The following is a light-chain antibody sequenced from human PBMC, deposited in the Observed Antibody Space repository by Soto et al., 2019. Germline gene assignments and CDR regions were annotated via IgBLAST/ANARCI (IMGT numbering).Light chain of an antibody. V-gene: IGLV2-8*01. CDR2: EVS. CDR1: SSDIGASIY. J-gene: IGLJ1*01. CDR3: RSYAGSNNVV. Sequence: QSVLTQPPSASGSPGQTVTISCTGTSSDIGASIYVSWYQQHPGRAPKLMISEVSRRHSGVPECFSGSKSGNTASLTVSGPQADEEAHHYRRSYAGSNNVVFGTGTKVTV.